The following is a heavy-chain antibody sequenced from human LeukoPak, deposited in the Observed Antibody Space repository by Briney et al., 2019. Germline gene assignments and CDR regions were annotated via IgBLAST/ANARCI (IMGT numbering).Heavy chain of an antibody. Sequence: PETLSLTCTVSGGSITSHYWSWIRQPPGKGLEWIGYISYSGNTNYNPSLKSRVTISVDTSKNQFSLKLSSVTAADTVVYYCASGYSYGQFDYWGQGTLVTVSS. CDR3: ASGYSYGQFDY. D-gene: IGHD5-18*01. J-gene: IGHJ4*02. V-gene: IGHV4-59*08. CDR1: GGSITSHY. CDR2: ISYSGNT.